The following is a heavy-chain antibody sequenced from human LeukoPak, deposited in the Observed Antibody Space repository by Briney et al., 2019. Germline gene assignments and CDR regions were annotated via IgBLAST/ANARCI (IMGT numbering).Heavy chain of an antibody. J-gene: IGHJ4*02. CDR1: GFTFSSYS. Sequence: GGSLRLSCAASGFTFSSYSMNWVRQAPGKGLEWVSSISSSSSYIYYADSVKGRFTISRDNAKSSLYLQMNSLRAEDTAVYYCARGSVRFLEWLFRDYWGQGTLVTVSS. D-gene: IGHD3-3*01. CDR2: ISSSSSYI. V-gene: IGHV3-21*01. CDR3: ARGSVRFLEWLFRDY.